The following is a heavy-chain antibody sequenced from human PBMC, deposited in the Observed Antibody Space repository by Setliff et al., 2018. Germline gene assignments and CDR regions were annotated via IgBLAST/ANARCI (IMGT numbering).Heavy chain of an antibody. J-gene: IGHJ4*01. CDR2: IYTDGTIT. CDR3: VKGTNVVMVYTGFDH. Sequence: GGSLRLSCAASGFMFDDYAMAWVRQVPGKGLVWVSRIYTDGTITSYADSVKGRFTISRDNSKNTLFLQMSSLRAADTAVYYCVKGTNVVMVYTGFDHWGQGTLVTVSS. V-gene: IGHV3-23*03. CDR1: GFMFDDYA. D-gene: IGHD2-8*01.